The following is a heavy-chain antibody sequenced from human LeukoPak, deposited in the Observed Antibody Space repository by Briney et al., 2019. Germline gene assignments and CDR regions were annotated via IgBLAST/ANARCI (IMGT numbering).Heavy chain of an antibody. Sequence: GRSLRLSCAASGFTFDDYAMHWVRQAPGKGLEWVSGISWNSGSIGYADSVKGRFTISRDNAKNSLYLQMNSLRAEDTASYYCAKDRGILTGYYDYWGQGTLVTVSS. V-gene: IGHV3-9*01. CDR1: GFTFDDYA. D-gene: IGHD3-9*01. CDR2: ISWNSGSI. CDR3: AKDRGILTGYYDY. J-gene: IGHJ4*02.